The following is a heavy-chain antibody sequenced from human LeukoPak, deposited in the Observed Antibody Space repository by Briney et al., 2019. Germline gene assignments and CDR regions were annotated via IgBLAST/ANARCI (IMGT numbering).Heavy chain of an antibody. J-gene: IGHJ4*02. D-gene: IGHD3-10*01. CDR2: INTDGSST. V-gene: IGHV3-74*03. CDR3: TISAPGKRYFDN. Sequence: GGSLRLSCAGSGFPFSNYWMYWVRQAPGEGLVCVSRINTDGSSTSYADSVTGRFTISRDDAKNPLYLQMNSLRTEETAVYYCTISAPGKRYFDNWGQGAWSPSLQ. CDR1: GFPFSNYW.